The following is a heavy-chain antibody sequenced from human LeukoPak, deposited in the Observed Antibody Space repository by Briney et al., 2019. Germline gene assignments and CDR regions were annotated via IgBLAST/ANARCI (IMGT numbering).Heavy chain of an antibody. CDR1: GGSISSGGYY. V-gene: IGHV4-31*03. CDR3: ERVETYYDDSSGYPYFDY. Sequence: SETLSLTCTVSGGSISSGGYYWSWIRQHPGKGLEWIGYIYYSGSTYYNPSLKSRVSISIDTSKNQFSLKLSSVTAADTAVYYCERVETYYDDSSGYPYFDYWGQGTLVTVSS. CDR2: IYYSGST. D-gene: IGHD3-22*01. J-gene: IGHJ4*02.